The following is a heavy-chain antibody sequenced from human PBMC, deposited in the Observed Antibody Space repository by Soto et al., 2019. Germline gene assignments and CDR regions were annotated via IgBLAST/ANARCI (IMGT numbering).Heavy chain of an antibody. Sequence: PSETLSLTCTVSGGSISSYYWSWIRQPPGKGLEWIGYIYHSGSTNYNPSLKSRVTISVDTSKNQFSLKLSSVTAADTAVYYCARGPGWSDEYFQDWGQGTMVTVSS. CDR2: IYHSGST. CDR3: ARGPGWSDEYFQD. CDR1: GGSISSYY. D-gene: IGHD3-3*01. V-gene: IGHV4-59*01. J-gene: IGHJ1*01.